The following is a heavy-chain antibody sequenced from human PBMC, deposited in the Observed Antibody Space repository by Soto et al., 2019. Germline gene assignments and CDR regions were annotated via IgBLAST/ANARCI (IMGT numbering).Heavy chain of an antibody. V-gene: IGHV3-30-3*01. J-gene: IGHJ6*02. Sequence: ESGGGVVQPGRSLRLSCAASGFTFSSYAMHWVRQAPGKGLEWVAVISYDGSNKYYADSVKGRFTISRDNSKITLYLQMNSLRAEDTAVYYCARDRGGNRSSSPYYYYYGMDVWGQGTTVTVSS. CDR1: GFTFSSYA. CDR2: ISYDGSNK. CDR3: ARDRGGNRSSSPYYYYYGMDV. D-gene: IGHD6-13*01.